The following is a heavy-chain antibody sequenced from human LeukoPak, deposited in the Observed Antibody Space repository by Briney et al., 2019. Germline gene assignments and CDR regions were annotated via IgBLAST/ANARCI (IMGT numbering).Heavy chain of an antibody. CDR3: ARVSAYCSSTSCYYYYGMDV. D-gene: IGHD2-2*01. V-gene: IGHV3-30*04. J-gene: IGHJ6*04. Sequence: GSLLLLSCAASVFTFSNYAIQFRRPPPSKLLEVAAIISYDGSNKYYADSVKGRFTISRDNSKNTLYLQMNSLRAEDTAVYYCARVSAYCSSTSCYYYYGMDVWGKGTTVTVSS. CDR2: ISYDGSNK. CDR1: VFTFSNYA.